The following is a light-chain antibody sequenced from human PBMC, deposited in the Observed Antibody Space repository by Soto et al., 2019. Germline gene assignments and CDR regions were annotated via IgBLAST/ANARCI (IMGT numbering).Light chain of an antibody. CDR3: CSFTSGNTAYV. CDR1: SSDVGAYNY. J-gene: IGLJ1*01. Sequence: QSALTQPGSVSGSPGQSITISCTGTSSDVGAYNYVSWYQQHPDKAPKLMIYEVTNRPSGVSTRFSGSKSGNTASLTISGLQAEDEADYYCCSFTSGNTAYVFGTGTKLTVL. CDR2: EVT. V-gene: IGLV2-14*01.